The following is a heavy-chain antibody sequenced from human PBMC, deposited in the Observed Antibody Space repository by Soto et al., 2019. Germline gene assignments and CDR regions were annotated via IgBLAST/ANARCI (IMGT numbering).Heavy chain of an antibody. CDR3: ASYSWLQLWSSTTHTREDY. Sequence: QLQLQESGPGLVKPSETLSLTCTVSGGSISSSSYYWGWIRQPPGKGLEWIGSIYYSGSTYYNPSLKSRVTISVDTSKNQFSLKLSSVTAADTAVYYCASYSWLQLWSSTTHTREDYWGQGTLVTVSS. CDR2: IYYSGST. V-gene: IGHV4-39*01. D-gene: IGHD5-18*01. J-gene: IGHJ4*02. CDR1: GGSISSSSYY.